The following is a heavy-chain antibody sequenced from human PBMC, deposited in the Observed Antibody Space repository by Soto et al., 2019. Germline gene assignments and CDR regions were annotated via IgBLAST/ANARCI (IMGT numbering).Heavy chain of an antibody. CDR3: AGETSDYDFLDGPTVFDF. J-gene: IGHJ3*01. Sequence: QVQLQQWGAGLLKPSETLSLTCTVSGGSFSGYYWSWIRQPPGKGLEWIGEINHSGSTDYNPSLKSRVTISIDTSKRQISLKLNSVTAADTAVYYCAGETSDYDFLDGPTVFDFWGQGTLVTVSS. CDR1: GGSFSGYY. CDR2: INHSGST. V-gene: IGHV4-34*02. D-gene: IGHD3-3*01.